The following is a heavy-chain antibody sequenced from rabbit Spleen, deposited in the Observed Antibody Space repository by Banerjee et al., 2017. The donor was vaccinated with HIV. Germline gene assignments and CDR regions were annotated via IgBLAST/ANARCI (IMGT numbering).Heavy chain of an antibody. CDR1: GFSLSYNYV. CDR3: ARDLTNVRSWNIGL. J-gene: IGHJ4*01. V-gene: IGHV1S45*01. Sequence: QQQLVESGGGLVKPGASLTLTCKASGFSLSYNYVMCWVRQAPGKGLEWIGCINSNSGENVYANWAKGRFTVSKTSSTTVTLQMTRMTGANTATFFCARDLTNVRSWNIGLWGPGTLVTVS. D-gene: IGHD2-1*01. CDR2: INSNSGEN.